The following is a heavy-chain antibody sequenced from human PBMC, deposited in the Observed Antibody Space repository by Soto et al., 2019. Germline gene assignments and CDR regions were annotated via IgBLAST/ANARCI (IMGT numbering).Heavy chain of an antibody. Sequence: SETLSLTCSVYGGSFHGYYWSWIRQPPGKGLEWIGEINHSGSVNFNPTFKSRVSISLDTSKNQMSLQLSSLSAADTAVYYCAKGTQAGYYDSGTVYSIFRWGQGTLVTVS. CDR2: INHSGSV. D-gene: IGHD3-10*01. CDR3: AKGTQAGYYDSGTVYSIFR. CDR1: GGSFHGYY. J-gene: IGHJ1*01. V-gene: IGHV4-34*01.